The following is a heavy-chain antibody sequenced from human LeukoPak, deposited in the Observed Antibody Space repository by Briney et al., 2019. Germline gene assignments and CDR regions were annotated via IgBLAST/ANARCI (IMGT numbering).Heavy chain of an antibody. CDR3: ARDGCNGLFDY. CDR1: GGSISSGGYY. CDR2: IYYSGST. D-gene: IGHD2/OR15-2a*01. V-gene: IGHV4-31*03. J-gene: IGHJ4*02. Sequence: SETLSLTCTVSGGSISSGGYYWSWIRQHPGKGLEWIGYIYYSGSTYYNPSLKSRVTISVDTSKNQFSLKLSSVTAADTAVYYCARDGCNGLFDYWGQGTLVTVSS.